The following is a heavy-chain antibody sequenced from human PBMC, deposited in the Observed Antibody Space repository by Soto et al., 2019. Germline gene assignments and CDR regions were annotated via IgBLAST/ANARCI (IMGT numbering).Heavy chain of an antibody. Sequence: SVKVSCKASGGTFSSYAISWVRQAPGQGLEWMGGIIPIFGTANYAQKFQGRVTITADESTSTAYMELSSLRSEDTAVYYCARVANTYYYDSSGYYPFSYWGQGTLVTVTS. CDR1: GGTFSSYA. CDR2: IIPIFGTA. J-gene: IGHJ4*02. D-gene: IGHD3-22*01. V-gene: IGHV1-69*13. CDR3: ARVANTYYYDSSGYYPFSY.